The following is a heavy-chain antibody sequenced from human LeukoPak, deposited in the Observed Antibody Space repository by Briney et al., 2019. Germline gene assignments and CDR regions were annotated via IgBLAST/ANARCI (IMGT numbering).Heavy chain of an antibody. CDR1: GYSFTSYW. CDR2: IYPGDSDT. J-gene: IGHJ3*02. D-gene: IGHD6-13*01. V-gene: IGHV5-51*01. CDR3: ARGVYSSSWARYDAFDI. Sequence: GESLKISCKGSGYSFTSYWIGWVRQMPGKGLEWMGIIYPGDSDTRYSPSFQGQVTISADKSISTAYLQWSSLKASDTAMYYCARGVYSSSWARYDAFDIWGKGTMVTVSS.